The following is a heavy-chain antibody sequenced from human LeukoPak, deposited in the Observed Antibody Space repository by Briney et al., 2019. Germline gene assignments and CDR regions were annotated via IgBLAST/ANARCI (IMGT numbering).Heavy chain of an antibody. Sequence: PQASVKVSCKASGGTFSSYAISWVRQAPGQGLEWMGRIIPILGIANYAQKFQGRVTITADKSTSTAYVELSSLRSEDTAVYYCARDASIFDYWGQGTLVTVSS. CDR1: GGTFSSYA. CDR3: ARDASIFDY. CDR2: IIPILGIA. J-gene: IGHJ4*02. D-gene: IGHD3-3*01. V-gene: IGHV1-69*04.